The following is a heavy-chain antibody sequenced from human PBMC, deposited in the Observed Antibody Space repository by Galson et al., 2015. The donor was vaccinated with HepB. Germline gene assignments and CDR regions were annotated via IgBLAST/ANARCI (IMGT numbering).Heavy chain of an antibody. CDR1: GGSISSGSYY. V-gene: IGHV4-61*02. Sequence: TLSLTRTVSGGSISSGSYYWSWIRQPAGKGLEWIGRIYTSGSTNYNPSLKSRVTMSVDTSKNQFSLKLSSVTAADTAVYYCAREPSEGDYVGRGYWYFDLWGRGTLVTVSS. CDR2: IYTSGST. D-gene: IGHD4-17*01. J-gene: IGHJ2*01. CDR3: AREPSEGDYVGRGYWYFDL.